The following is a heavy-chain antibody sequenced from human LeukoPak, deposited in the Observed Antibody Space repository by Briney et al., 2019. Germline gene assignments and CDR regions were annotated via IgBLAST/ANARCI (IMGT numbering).Heavy chain of an antibody. J-gene: IGHJ3*02. Sequence: GGSLRLSCSASGFTFSTHSMHWVRQAPGKGLEYVSTISGSGGTTYYADSVKGRFTISRDNSKNSVYLQMSSLRAEATARYHFVKDLGGVWAFDIGGKGKMVTVFS. CDR2: ISGSGGTT. CDR3: VKDLGGVWAFDI. CDR1: GFTFSTHS. D-gene: IGHD3-16*01. V-gene: IGHV3-64D*09.